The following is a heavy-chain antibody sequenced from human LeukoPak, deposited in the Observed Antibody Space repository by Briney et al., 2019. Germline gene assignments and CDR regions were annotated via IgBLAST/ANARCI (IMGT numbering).Heavy chain of an antibody. CDR2: INSDGSST. CDR3: ARDPRYIVVVVAATST. Sequence: GGSLRLSCAASGFTFSSYWMHWVRQAPGKGLVWVSRINSDGSSTSYADSVKGRFTISRDNAKNTLYLQMNSLRAEDTAVYYCARDPRYIVVVVAATSTGGQGTLVTVSS. CDR1: GFTFSSYW. J-gene: IGHJ4*02. V-gene: IGHV3-74*01. D-gene: IGHD2-15*01.